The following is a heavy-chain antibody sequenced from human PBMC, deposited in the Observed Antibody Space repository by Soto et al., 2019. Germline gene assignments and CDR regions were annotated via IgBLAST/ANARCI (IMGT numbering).Heavy chain of an antibody. Sequence: QVQLVQSGGEVKKPGASVKVSCKTSGYTFSKFGSSWARQVPGQGLEWVGWITPYDGSTNFAQKLQGRVSLTLDTSTATAYLELRSLESDDTDVYYCARSWFRTDSPDFWGQGNLVTVS. CDR2: ITPYDGST. CDR3: ARSWFRTDSPDF. V-gene: IGHV1-18*01. D-gene: IGHD3-22*01. CDR1: GYTFSKFG. J-gene: IGHJ4*02.